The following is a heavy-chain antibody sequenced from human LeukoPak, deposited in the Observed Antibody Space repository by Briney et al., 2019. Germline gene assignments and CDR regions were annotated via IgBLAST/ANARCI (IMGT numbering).Heavy chain of an antibody. J-gene: IGHJ4*02. CDR2: ISYSGST. CDR3: ARLSPYLGSGSSAFPDDF. Sequence: SETLSLTCTVSGGPISSSPYYWGWIRQPPGKGLEWIGSISYSGSTFYNPSLKSRLTISVDTSKNQFSLKLSSLTAADTAVFYCARLSPYLGSGSSAFPDDFWGQGTLVTVPS. D-gene: IGHD3-10*01. CDR1: GGPISSSPYY. V-gene: IGHV4-39*01.